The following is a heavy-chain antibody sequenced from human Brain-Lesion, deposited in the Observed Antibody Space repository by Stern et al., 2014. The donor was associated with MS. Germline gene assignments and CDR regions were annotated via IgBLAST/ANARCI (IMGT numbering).Heavy chain of an antibody. CDR1: GGSVSSTSYA. J-gene: IGHJ5*02. Sequence: QVQLVESGPGLVKPSETLSLTCTVAGGSVSSTSYAWAWIRQPPGKGLEWIGTLYYSGNTYYSPSLKSRLTISRDTPKNQFPLQRRSGTAADTAVYYCAGEEDIRYCSGGSCTGNWFDPWGQGTLVTGSS. D-gene: IGHD2-15*01. CDR3: AGEEDIRYCSGGSCTGNWFDP. CDR2: LYYSGNT. V-gene: IGHV4-39*01.